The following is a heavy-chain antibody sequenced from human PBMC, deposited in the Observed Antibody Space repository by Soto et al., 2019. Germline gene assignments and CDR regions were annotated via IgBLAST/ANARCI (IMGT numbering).Heavy chain of an antibody. D-gene: IGHD2-2*01. J-gene: IGHJ6*02. CDR3: ATDIVVVPAAYYYYYGMDV. CDR2: IYYSGST. CDR1: GGSISSSSYY. V-gene: IGHV4-39*01. Sequence: SETLSLTCTVSGGSISSSSYYWGWIRQPPGKGLEWIGSIYYSGSTYYNPSLKSRVTISVDTSKNQFSLKLSSVTAADTAVYYCATDIVVVPAAYYYYYGMDVWGQGTTVTVSS.